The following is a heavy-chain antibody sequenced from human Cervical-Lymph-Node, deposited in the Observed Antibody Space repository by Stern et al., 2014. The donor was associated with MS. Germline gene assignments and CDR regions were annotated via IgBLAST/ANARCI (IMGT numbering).Heavy chain of an antibody. V-gene: IGHV1-46*03. CDR2: INPSGGST. D-gene: IGHD3-10*01. CDR3: AREDGGSRRLSFGLDV. J-gene: IGHJ6*02. CDR1: GYTFTSYY. Sequence: QVQLVESGAEVRKPGASVKVSCKASGYTFTSYYIHWVRQAPGQGLEWMGKINPSGGSTTYAQKFQGRVIMTTDTSTSTVYMDLSSRRAVDTAVYYCAREDGGSRRLSFGLDVWGQGPTVTVPS.